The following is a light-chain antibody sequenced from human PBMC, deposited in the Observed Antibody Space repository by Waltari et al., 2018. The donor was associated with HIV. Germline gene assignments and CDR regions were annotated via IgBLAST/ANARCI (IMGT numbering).Light chain of an antibody. CDR2: EVT. CDR3: TSYISGTTPV. J-gene: IGLJ2*01. Sequence: QSALTQPASVSGSPGQSITISCDLTDYEYVPWYQRHPGKAPKVIIYEVTNRPSGLSNRFSGSKSGNTATLTISWLQPEDEADYFCTSYISGTTPVFGRGTRVTVL. CDR1: DLTDYEY. V-gene: IGLV2-14*01.